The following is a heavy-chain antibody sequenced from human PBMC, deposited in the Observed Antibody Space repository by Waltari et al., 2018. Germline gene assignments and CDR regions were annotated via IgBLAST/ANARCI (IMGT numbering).Heavy chain of an antibody. V-gene: IGHV3-23*01. J-gene: IGHJ3*02. D-gene: IGHD2-2*01. CDR2: ISGSGGST. CDR1: GFTFSSYA. Sequence: EVQLLVSGGGLVQPGGSLRLSCAASGFTFSSYAMSWVRQAPGKGLEWVSAISGSGGSTYYADSVKGRFTISRDNSKNTLYLQMNSLRAEDTAVYYCAKIYCSSTSCPWGAFDIWGQGTMVTVSS. CDR3: AKIYCSSTSCPWGAFDI.